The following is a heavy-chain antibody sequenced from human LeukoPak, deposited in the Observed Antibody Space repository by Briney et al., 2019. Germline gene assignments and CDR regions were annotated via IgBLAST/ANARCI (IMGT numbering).Heavy chain of an antibody. CDR1: GYTFTGYY. D-gene: IGHD6-25*01. V-gene: IGHV1-2*02. CDR3: AREIIGYYFDY. J-gene: IGHJ4*02. Sequence: ASVKVSCKASGYTFTGYYVHWVRQAPGQGLEWMGWINPNSGGTNYAQKFQGRVTMSRDTSISTAYMELSRLRSDDTAVYYCAREIIGYYFDYWGQGTLVTVSS. CDR2: INPNSGGT.